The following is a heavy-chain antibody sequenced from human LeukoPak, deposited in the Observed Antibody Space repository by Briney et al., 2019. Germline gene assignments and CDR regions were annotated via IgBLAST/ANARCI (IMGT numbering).Heavy chain of an antibody. CDR1: GFNFNSYT. J-gene: IGHJ4*02. CDR3: AKDLRPDGVDNFDH. CDR2: ILASGSPT. Sequence: GGSLRLSCAASGFNFNSYTMNWVRQAPGKGLQWVANILASGSPTYYADSVKGRFIISRDNSKNTVYLQMNSLRVEDTAIYYCAKDLRPDGVDNFDHWGQGILVTVSP. D-gene: IGHD2-8*01. V-gene: IGHV3-23*01.